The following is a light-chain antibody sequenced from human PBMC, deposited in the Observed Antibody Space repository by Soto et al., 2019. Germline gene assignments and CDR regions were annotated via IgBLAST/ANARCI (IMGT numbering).Light chain of an antibody. CDR2: WAS. Sequence: DIVLTQSPDSLAVSLGERATINCKSSQSVLFSSNNKNCLAWYQHKPGQPPKLLIYWASTRESGVPDRFTGSESGTDFTLTISSLQAEDVAVYYCHQCYSTPYTFGQGTKLEIK. V-gene: IGKV4-1*01. CDR3: HQCYSTPYT. J-gene: IGKJ2*01. CDR1: QSVLFSSNNKNC.